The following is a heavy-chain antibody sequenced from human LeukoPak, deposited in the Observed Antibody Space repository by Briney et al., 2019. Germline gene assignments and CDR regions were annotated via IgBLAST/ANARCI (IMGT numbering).Heavy chain of an antibody. CDR2: INPNSGGT. Sequence: ASVTVPCQASGYTFTGYYMHWVRQAPGQGLEWMGWINPNSGGTNYAQKFQGRVTMTRDTSISTAYMELSRLRSDDTAVYYCARGGGPSAAFDIWGQGTMVTVSS. J-gene: IGHJ3*02. V-gene: IGHV1-2*02. CDR1: GYTFTGYY. CDR3: ARGGGPSAAFDI. D-gene: IGHD3-16*01.